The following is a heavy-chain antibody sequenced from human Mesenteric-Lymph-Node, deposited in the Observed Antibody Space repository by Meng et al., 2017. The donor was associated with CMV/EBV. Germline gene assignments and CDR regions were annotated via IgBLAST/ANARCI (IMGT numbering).Heavy chain of an antibody. J-gene: IGHJ4*02. CDR3: ARAYDPTGFFNIWSFYFDY. CDR1: FTTYA. D-gene: IGHD3-22*01. CDR2: INTGNGDT. V-gene: IGHV1-3*04. Sequence: FTTYAMHWVRQAPGQRLEWMGWINTGNGDTKYSQNFQGRVTITRDTSASTAYMELTSLRSVDTAVYYCARAYDPTGFFNIWSFYFDYWGQGSLVTVSS.